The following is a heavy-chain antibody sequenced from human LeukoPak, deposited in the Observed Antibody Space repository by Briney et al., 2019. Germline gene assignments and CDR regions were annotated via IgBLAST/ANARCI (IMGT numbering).Heavy chain of an antibody. Sequence: GGSLRLSCAASGFTFSSYAMSWVRQTPGKGLEWVSAISGSGGSTYYADSVKGRFTISRDNSKNTLYLQVNSLRAEDTAVYYCARAVKYYYGSGSSWFDPWGQGTLVTVSS. CDR1: GFTFSSYA. D-gene: IGHD3-10*01. J-gene: IGHJ5*02. CDR2: ISGSGGST. V-gene: IGHV3-23*01. CDR3: ARAVKYYYGSGSSWFDP.